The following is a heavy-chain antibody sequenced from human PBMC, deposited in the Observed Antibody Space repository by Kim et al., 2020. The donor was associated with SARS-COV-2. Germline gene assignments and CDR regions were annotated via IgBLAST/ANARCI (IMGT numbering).Heavy chain of an antibody. CDR1: GGSISSSSYY. Sequence: SETLSLTCTVSGGSISSSSYYWGWIRQPPGKGLEWIGSIYYSGSTYYNPSLKSRVTISVDTSKNQFSLKLSSVTAADTAVYYCATPITFGGVIEMKGNTGDYWGQGTLVTVSS. J-gene: IGHJ4*02. CDR2: IYYSGST. CDR3: ATPITFGGVIEMKGNTGDY. D-gene: IGHD3-16*02. V-gene: IGHV4-39*01.